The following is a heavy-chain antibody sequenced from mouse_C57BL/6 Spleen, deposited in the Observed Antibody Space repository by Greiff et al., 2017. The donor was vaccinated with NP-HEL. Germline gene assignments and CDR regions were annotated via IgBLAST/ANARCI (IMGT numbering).Heavy chain of an antibody. Sequence: EVMLVESGGGLVKPGGSLKLSCAASGFTFSSYAMSWVRQTPEKRLEWVATISDGGSYTYYPDNVKGRFTISRDNAKNNLYLQMSHLKSEDTAMYYCAREDDYDGDYYAMDYWGQGTSVTVSS. CDR1: GFTFSSYA. CDR3: AREDDYDGDYYAMDY. V-gene: IGHV5-4*01. CDR2: ISDGGSYT. J-gene: IGHJ4*01. D-gene: IGHD2-4*01.